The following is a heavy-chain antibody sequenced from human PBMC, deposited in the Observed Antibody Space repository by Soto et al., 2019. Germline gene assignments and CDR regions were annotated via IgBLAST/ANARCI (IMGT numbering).Heavy chain of an antibody. CDR2: ITTCNGNT. CDR3: ARASAHGSYYYCDF. V-gene: IGHV1-18*04. J-gene: IGHJ4*02. D-gene: IGHD1-26*01. CDR1: GYTFNSYA. Sequence: ASVKVSCKASGYTFNSYAITWVRQAPGQGLEWMGWITTCNGNTNYAQKLQGRVTMTTVTSTSTAYMELWSLTSDDTAVYFPARASAHGSYYYCDFWVQGPLGTVSS.